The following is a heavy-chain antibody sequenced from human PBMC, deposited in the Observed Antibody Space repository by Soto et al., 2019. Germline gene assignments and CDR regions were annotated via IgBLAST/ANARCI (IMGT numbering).Heavy chain of an antibody. V-gene: IGHV1-18*01. CDR1: GYAFTSYG. CDR2: ISAYNGNT. D-gene: IGHD2-21*01. J-gene: IGHJ2*01. CDR3: ARVLLWDWYFDL. Sequence: ASVKVSCKASGYAFTSYGISWVRQDPGQGLEWMGWISAYNGNTNSAQKLQGRVTMTTDTSTSTAYMELRRLRSDDTAVYYCARVLLWDWYFDLWGRGTLVTVSS.